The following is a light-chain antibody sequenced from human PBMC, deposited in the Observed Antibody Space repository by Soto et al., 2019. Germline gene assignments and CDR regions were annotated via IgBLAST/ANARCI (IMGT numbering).Light chain of an antibody. CDR3: QQYGSSLFT. CDR1: QSVSSSY. CDR2: GAS. V-gene: IGKV3-20*01. Sequence: SPCTLSXSPGERATLSCRASQSVSSSYLAWYQQKPGQAPRLLIYGASSRATGIPDRFSGSGSGTDFTLTISRLEPEDFAVYYCQQYGSSLFTFGQGTRLEIK. J-gene: IGKJ5*01.